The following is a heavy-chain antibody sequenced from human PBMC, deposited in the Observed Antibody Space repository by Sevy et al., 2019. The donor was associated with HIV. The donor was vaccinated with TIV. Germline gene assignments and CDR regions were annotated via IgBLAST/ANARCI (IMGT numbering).Heavy chain of an antibody. CDR2: IYLTGTT. V-gene: IGHV4-38-2*02. D-gene: IGHD3-16*02. J-gene: IGHJ4*02. Sequence: SETLSLTCSVSGFSISSGYFWGWVRQPPGKGLEWIGSIYLTGTTYYNPSLKRRVTISVDTSKNQISLGLSSVTAADAAVYYCARVRLRLGELSSMDSWGQGTPVTVSS. CDR3: ARVRLRLGELSSMDS. CDR1: GFSISSGYF.